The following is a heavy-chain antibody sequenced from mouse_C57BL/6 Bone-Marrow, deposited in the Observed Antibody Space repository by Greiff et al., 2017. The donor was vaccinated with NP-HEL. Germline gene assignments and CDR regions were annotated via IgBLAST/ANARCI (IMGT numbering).Heavy chain of an antibody. J-gene: IGHJ3*01. CDR3: ARQNYSNFSFAY. CDR1: GFTFSDYG. V-gene: IGHV5-15*01. Sequence: EVKLMESGGGLVQPGGSLKLSCAASGFTFSDYGMAWVRQAPRKGPEWVAFISNLAYSIYYADTVTGRFTISRENAKNTLYLEMSSLRSEDTAMYYCARQNYSNFSFAYWGQGTLVTVSA. D-gene: IGHD2-5*01. CDR2: ISNLAYSI.